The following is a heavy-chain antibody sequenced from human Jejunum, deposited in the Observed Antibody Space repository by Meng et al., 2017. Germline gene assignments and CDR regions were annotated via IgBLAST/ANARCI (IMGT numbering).Heavy chain of an antibody. CDR1: GGSVSSGNYY. CDR2: IYYSGST. J-gene: IGHJ4*02. V-gene: IGHV4-61*01. Sequence: DAAPGLVCVSEPLSRPCTVPGGSVSSGNYYWSWIRQPPGKVTEWIGYIYYSGSTNYNPSLKSRVTISVDTSKNQFSLKLSSVTAADTAVYYCARGGFFEAAAANLIDSWGQGTLVTVSS. CDR3: ARGGFFEAAAANLIDS. D-gene: IGHD6-13*01.